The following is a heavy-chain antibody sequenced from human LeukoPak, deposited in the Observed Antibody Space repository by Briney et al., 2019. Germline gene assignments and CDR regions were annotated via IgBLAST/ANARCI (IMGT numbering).Heavy chain of an antibody. Sequence: SETLSLTCAVYGGSFSGYYWSWIRQPPGKGLEWIGEINHSGSTNYNPSLKSRVTISVDTSKNQFSLKLSSVTAADTAVYHCARGSRGRDYWGQGTLVTVSS. CDR1: GGSFSGYY. CDR2: INHSGST. V-gene: IGHV4-34*01. CDR3: ARGSRGRDY. J-gene: IGHJ4*02. D-gene: IGHD3-10*01.